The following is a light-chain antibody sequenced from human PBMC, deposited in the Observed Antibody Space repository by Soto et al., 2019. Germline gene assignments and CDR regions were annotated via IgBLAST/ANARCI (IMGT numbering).Light chain of an antibody. J-gene: IGKJ2*01. CDR2: WAS. V-gene: IGKV4-1*01. CDR1: QSVLYSSDNKNY. Sequence: DIVMTQSPDSLAVSLGEGATINCKSSQSVLYSSDNKNYLAWSQQKPGQPPKLLIYWASTRESGVPDRFSGSGSGTDFTLTISSLQAEDVSVYYCQQYYITPYTFGQGTKLEIK. CDR3: QQYYITPYT.